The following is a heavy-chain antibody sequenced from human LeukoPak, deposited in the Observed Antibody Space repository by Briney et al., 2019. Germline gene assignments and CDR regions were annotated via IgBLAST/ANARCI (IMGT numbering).Heavy chain of an antibody. D-gene: IGHD3-22*01. CDR3: ARHDNRGYYSLHY. J-gene: IGHJ4*02. V-gene: IGHV4-59*01. Sequence: PSETLSLTCTVSGGSISSYYWSWIRQPPGKGLEWIGYIYYSGSTNYNPSLKSRVTISVDTSKNQFSLKLSSVTAADTAVYYCARHDNRGYYSLHYWGQGALVTVSS. CDR1: GGSISSYY. CDR2: IYYSGST.